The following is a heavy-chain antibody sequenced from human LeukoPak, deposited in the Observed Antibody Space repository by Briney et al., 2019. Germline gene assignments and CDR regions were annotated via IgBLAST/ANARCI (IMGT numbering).Heavy chain of an antibody. CDR2: ISAYNGNT. D-gene: IGHD6-19*01. Sequence: ASVKVSCKASGYTLTSYGISWVRQAPGQGLEWMGWISAYNGNTNYAQKLQGRVTMTTDTSTSTAYMELRSLRSDDTAVYYCATGAVAGYYYYGMDVWGQGTTVTVSS. CDR3: ATGAVAGYYYYGMDV. J-gene: IGHJ6*02. CDR1: GYTLTSYG. V-gene: IGHV1-18*01.